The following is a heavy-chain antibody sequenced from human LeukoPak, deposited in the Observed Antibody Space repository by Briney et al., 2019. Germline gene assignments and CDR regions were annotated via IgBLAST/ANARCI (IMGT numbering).Heavy chain of an antibody. Sequence: PSETLSLTCTVSGGSISSYYWSWIRQPPGKGLEWIGYIYYSGSTNYNPSLKSRVTISVDTSKNQFSLKLSSVTAADTAVYYCAGSGWKNYFDYWGQGTLVTVSS. V-gene: IGHV4-59*12. J-gene: IGHJ4*02. D-gene: IGHD6-19*01. CDR1: GGSISSYY. CDR3: AGSGWKNYFDY. CDR2: IYYSGST.